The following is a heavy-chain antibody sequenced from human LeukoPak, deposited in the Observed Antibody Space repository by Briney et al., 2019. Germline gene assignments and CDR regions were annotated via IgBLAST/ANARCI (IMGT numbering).Heavy chain of an antibody. D-gene: IGHD3-16*01. Sequence: PGGSLRLSCAASGFTFSSNHMSWVRQAPGKGLEWVSVIYSGGNTYYADSVKGRFTISRDNSKNTLWLQMNSLRVEDTAVYYCARGGAIDWFDPWGQGTLVTVSS. CDR1: GFTFSSNH. J-gene: IGHJ5*02. CDR2: IYSGGNT. V-gene: IGHV3-53*01. CDR3: ARGGAIDWFDP.